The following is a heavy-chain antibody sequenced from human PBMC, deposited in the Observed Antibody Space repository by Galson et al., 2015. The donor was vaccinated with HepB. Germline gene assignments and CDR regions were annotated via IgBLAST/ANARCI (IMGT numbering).Heavy chain of an antibody. CDR3: AHRSRSPIVPAAIYPDNWFDP. V-gene: IGHV2-5*02. Sequence: PALVKPTQTLTLTCTFSGFSLSTSGVGVGWIRQPPGKALEWLALIYWDDDKRYSPSLKSRLTITKGTSKNQVVLTMTNMDPVDTATYYCAHRSRSPIVPAAIYPDNWFDPWGQGTLVTVSS. J-gene: IGHJ5*02. D-gene: IGHD2-2*01. CDR2: IYWDDDK. CDR1: GFSLSTSGVG.